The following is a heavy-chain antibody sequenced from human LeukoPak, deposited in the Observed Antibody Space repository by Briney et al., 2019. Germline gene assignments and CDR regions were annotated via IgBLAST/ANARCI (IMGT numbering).Heavy chain of an antibody. CDR2: IYYSGTT. J-gene: IGHJ4*02. Sequence: SETLSLTCTVSGGSISSYYWSWIRQPPGKGLEWIGYIYYSGTTNYNPPLKSRVTISVDTSKNQFSLKLSSVTAADTAVYYCARGVYIAAAQYGYWGQGTLVTVSS. CDR3: ARGVYIAAAQYGY. D-gene: IGHD6-13*01. CDR1: GGSISSYY. V-gene: IGHV4-59*01.